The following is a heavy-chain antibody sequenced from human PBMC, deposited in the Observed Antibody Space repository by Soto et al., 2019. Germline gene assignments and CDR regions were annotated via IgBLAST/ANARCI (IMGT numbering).Heavy chain of an antibody. Sequence: QAQVVQSGAEVRKPGSSVKLSCKASEGTFNSYAIAWVRQAPGQGLEWMGGIIPYYNTLNYAQKFQDRVTSAADDSTNPVYMELSSLRSDDTAVYFCASGASRWYPHFFDSWAQATLVTVSS. D-gene: IGHD6-13*01. CDR3: ASGASRWYPHFFDS. J-gene: IGHJ4*02. CDR2: IIPYYNTL. V-gene: IGHV1-69*01. CDR1: EGTFNSYA.